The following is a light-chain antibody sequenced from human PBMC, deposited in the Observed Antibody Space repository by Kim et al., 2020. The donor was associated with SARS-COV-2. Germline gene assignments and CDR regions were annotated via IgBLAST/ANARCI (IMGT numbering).Light chain of an antibody. CDR3: CSYAGSYTFGV. CDR2: NVS. V-gene: IGLV2-11*01. Sequence: SVTISCTGTRSDVGGYNYVSWYQQHPGKAPKLIFYNVSKRPSGVPDRFSASKSGNTASLAISGLQAEDEADYYCCSYAGSYTFGVFGGGTKLTVL. J-gene: IGLJ3*02. CDR1: RSDVGGYNY.